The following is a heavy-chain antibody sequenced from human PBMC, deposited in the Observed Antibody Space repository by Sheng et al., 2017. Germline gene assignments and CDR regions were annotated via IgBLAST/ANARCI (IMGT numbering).Heavy chain of an antibody. Sequence: QVQLQQWGAGLLKPSETLSLTCAVYGGSFSGYYWSWIRQPPGKGLELIGEINHSGSTNYNPSLKSRVTISVDTSKNQFSLKLSSVTAADTAVYYCARRFHGSGKLDYWGQGTLVTVSS. CDR1: GGSFSGYY. CDR3: ARRFHGSGKLDY. CDR2: INHSGST. D-gene: IGHD3-10*01. V-gene: IGHV4-34*01. J-gene: IGHJ4*02.